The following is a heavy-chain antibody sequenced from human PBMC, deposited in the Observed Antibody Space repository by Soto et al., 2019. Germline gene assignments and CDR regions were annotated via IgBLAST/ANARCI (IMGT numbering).Heavy chain of an antibody. CDR3: ARDSSRKSSSWGGYYYYYYGMDV. J-gene: IGHJ6*02. CDR2: IYYSGST. CDR1: GGSISSYY. D-gene: IGHD6-6*01. V-gene: IGHV4-59*01. Sequence: QVQLQESGPGLVKPSETLSLTCTVSGGSISSYYWSWIRQPPGKGLEWIGYIYYSGSTNYNPSLKSRVTISVDTSKNQFSLKLSSVTAADTAVYYCARDSSRKSSSWGGYYYYYYGMDVWGQGTTVTVSS.